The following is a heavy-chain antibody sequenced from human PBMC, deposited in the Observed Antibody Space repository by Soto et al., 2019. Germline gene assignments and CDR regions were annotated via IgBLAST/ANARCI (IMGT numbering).Heavy chain of an antibody. V-gene: IGHV1-3*01. CDR3: ARKPLTFGGVIVPEENWFDP. CDR2: INAGNGNT. J-gene: IGHJ5*02. D-gene: IGHD3-16*02. Sequence: ASVKVSCKASGYTFTSYAMHWVRQAPGQRLEWMGWINAGNGNTKYSQKFQGRVTITRDTSASTAYMELSSLRSEDTAVYYCARKPLTFGGVIVPEENWFDPWGQGTLVTVAS. CDR1: GYTFTSYA.